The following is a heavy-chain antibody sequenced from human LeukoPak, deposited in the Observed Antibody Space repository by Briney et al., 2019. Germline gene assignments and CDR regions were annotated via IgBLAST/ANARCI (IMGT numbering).Heavy chain of an antibody. Sequence: GGSLRLSCAASGFSFSGYWMHWVRQAPGKGLVWVALINHDSTGPNYADSLKGRFSISRDNAKDTLYLQMNSLRAEDAAVYYCARAGPDWRIDSWGQGTLVTVSS. D-gene: IGHD3-9*01. CDR1: GFSFSGYW. CDR3: ARAGPDWRIDS. V-gene: IGHV3-74*01. CDR2: INHDSTGP. J-gene: IGHJ4*02.